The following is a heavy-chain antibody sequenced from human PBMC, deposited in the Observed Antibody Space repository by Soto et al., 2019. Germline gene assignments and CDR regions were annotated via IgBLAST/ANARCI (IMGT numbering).Heavy chain of an antibody. CDR2: ISYDGSNK. CDR1: GFTFSSYT. CDR3: ADTEEDAFVI. Sequence: QVQLVESGGGVVQPGRSLRLSCAGSGFTFSSYTLHWVRQAPGKGLEWVAVISYDGSNKYYADSVRGRFSISRDNSKNTLYLQMTSLRAEDTALYQCADTEEDAFVIWGQGTMLTVSS. V-gene: IGHV3-30-3*02. J-gene: IGHJ3*02.